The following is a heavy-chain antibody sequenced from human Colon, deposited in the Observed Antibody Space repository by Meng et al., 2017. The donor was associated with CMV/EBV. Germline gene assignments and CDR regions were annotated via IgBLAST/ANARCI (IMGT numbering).Heavy chain of an antibody. J-gene: IGHJ4*02. D-gene: IGHD6-25*01. CDR3: ARGSQSQRLLDY. CDR2: MNSDAGNT. Sequence: ASVKVSCKASGYAFIDYYIHWVRQAPGQSLEWMGWMNSDAGNTVYAPQSRGRVTMTRDTSINTAYMERRSLKSDDTAVYYCARGSQSQRLLDYWGQGTLVTVSS. V-gene: IGHV1-2*02. CDR1: GYAFIDYY.